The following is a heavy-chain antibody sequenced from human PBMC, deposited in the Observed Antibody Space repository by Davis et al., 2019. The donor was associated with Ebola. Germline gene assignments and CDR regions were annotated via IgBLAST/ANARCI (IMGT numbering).Heavy chain of an antibody. Sequence: GESLKISCKGYGYTFTSNWIVWVRQMPGRGLEWMGDIFPSDSDTKYSPSFQGHFTFSVDKSTTTAYLQWGSLKASDTATYYCARLGTRSFDYWGQGTVVTVSS. V-gene: IGHV5-51*01. D-gene: IGHD2-2*01. CDR2: IFPSDSDT. CDR1: GYTFTSNW. J-gene: IGHJ4*02. CDR3: ARLGTRSFDY.